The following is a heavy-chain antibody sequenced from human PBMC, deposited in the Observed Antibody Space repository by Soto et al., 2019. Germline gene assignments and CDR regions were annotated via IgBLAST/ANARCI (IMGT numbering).Heavy chain of an antibody. D-gene: IGHD3-10*01. CDR2: IIPILGIA. Sequence: SVKVSCKASGGTFSSYTISWVRQAPGQGLEWMGRIIPILGIANYAQKFQGRVTITADKSTSTAYMELRSLISDDTAVYYCARGVGSGIYYNQYNWFDPWGQGTLVTVSS. J-gene: IGHJ5*02. CDR1: GGTFSSYT. V-gene: IGHV1-69*02. CDR3: ARGVGSGIYYNQYNWFDP.